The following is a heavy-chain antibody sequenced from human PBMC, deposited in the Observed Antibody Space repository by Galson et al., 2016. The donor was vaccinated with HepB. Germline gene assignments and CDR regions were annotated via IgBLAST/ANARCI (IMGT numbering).Heavy chain of an antibody. CDR3: AGKRSDNYGMDV. CDR2: IKQDGSQK. D-gene: IGHD4-17*01. CDR1: GFTFSR. V-gene: IGHV3-7*01. Sequence: SLRLSCAASGFTFSRMNWVRQAPGKGLEWVANIKQDGSQKYYVDSVRGRFTISRDSAENSLHLQMSSLRAEDTAAYYCAGKRSDNYGMDVWGQGTTVTVSS. J-gene: IGHJ6*02.